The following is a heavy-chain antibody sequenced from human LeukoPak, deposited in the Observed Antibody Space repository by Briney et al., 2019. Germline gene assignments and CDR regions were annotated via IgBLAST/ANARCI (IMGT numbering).Heavy chain of an antibody. CDR3: ARFINAYSGRGDY. D-gene: IGHD1-26*01. CDR2: IYSGGST. J-gene: IGHJ4*02. Sequence: PGGSLRLSCAASGFTVSSNYMNWVRQAPGKGLEWVSVIYSGGSTYYADSVKGRFTISRDNSKNTLYLQMNSLRAEDTAVYYCARFINAYSGRGDYWGQGTLVTVSS. V-gene: IGHV3-53*01. CDR1: GFTVSSNY.